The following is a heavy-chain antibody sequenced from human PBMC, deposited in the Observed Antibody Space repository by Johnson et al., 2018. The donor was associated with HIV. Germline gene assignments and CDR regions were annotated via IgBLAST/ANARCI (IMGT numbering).Heavy chain of an antibody. J-gene: IGHJ3*02. Sequence: EQLVESGGGLVQPGGSLRLSCAASGFTFSSYWMSWVRQAPGKGLEWVANIKQDGSEKYYVDSVKGRFTISRDNAKNSLYLQMNSLRAEDTALYYCARNTRITIFGVVIRHDAFDIWGQGTMVTVSS. CDR3: ARNTRITIFGVVIRHDAFDI. V-gene: IGHV3-7*05. D-gene: IGHD3-3*01. CDR1: GFTFSSYW. CDR2: IKQDGSEK.